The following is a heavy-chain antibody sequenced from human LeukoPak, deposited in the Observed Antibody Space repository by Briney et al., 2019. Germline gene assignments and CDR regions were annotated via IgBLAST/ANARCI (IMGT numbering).Heavy chain of an antibody. CDR3: ARDQYGDTVTTAETFDP. D-gene: IGHD4-17*01. CDR2: ISSSSSYI. V-gene: IGHV3-21*01. Sequence: NPGGSLRLSCAASGFTFSSYSMNWVRQAPGKGLEWVSSISSSSSYIYYADSVKGRFTISRDNAKNSLYLQMNSLRAEDTAVYYCARDQYGDTVTTAETFDPWGQGTLVTVSS. J-gene: IGHJ5*02. CDR1: GFTFSSYS.